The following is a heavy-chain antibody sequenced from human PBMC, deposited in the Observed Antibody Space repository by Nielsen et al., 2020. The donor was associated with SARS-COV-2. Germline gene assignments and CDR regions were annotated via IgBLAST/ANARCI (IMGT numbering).Heavy chain of an antibody. CDR1: GFTFSDYY. CDR2: ISSSGSTI. Sequence: GESLKISCAASGFTFSDYYMSWIRQAPGKGLEWVSYISSSGSTIYYADSVKGRFTISRDNAKNSLYLQMNSLRAEDTAVYYCARGLRWSQGYYFDYWGQGTLVTASS. CDR3: ARGLRWSQGYYFDY. D-gene: IGHD4-23*01. V-gene: IGHV3-11*04. J-gene: IGHJ4*02.